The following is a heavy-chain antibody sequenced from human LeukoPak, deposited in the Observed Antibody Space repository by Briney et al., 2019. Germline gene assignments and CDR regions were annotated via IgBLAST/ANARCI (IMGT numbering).Heavy chain of an antibody. Sequence: GGSLRLSCAASGFTVSSNYMSWVRQAPGKGLEWVSVVYSGGSTYYADSVKGRFTISRDNSKNTLYLQMNSLRAEDTAVYYCARHSPFGEQWLAYDYWGQGTLVTVSS. V-gene: IGHV3-66*04. J-gene: IGHJ4*02. D-gene: IGHD6-19*01. CDR2: VYSGGST. CDR3: ARHSPFGEQWLAYDY. CDR1: GFTVSSNY.